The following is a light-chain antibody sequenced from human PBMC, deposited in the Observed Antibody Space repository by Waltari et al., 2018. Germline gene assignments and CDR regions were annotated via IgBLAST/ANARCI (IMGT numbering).Light chain of an antibody. V-gene: IGLV2-23*02. CDR1: KHDIGRYNL. CDR2: EVN. CDR3: CSYAGTPRVV. Sequence: QSALTPPASLSGSPGQSITLTRSGTKHDIGRYNLFSWYQQHPGKAPKVIIFEVNKRPSGVSNRFSGSKSGNTASLTVSGLHPEDEADYYCCSYAGTPRVVFGGGTKLTVL. J-gene: IGLJ2*01.